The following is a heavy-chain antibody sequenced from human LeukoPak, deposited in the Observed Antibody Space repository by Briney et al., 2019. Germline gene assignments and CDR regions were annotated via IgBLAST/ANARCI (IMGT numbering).Heavy chain of an antibody. J-gene: IGHJ3*01. D-gene: IGHD1-1*01. CDR3: ARDPPGTTAFDL. V-gene: IGHV1-2*02. CDR1: GYSFTYCY. CDR2: INPKSDGT. Sequence: GASVTVSFKASGYSFTYCYLHWVRQGPGQGLGWMGWINPKSDGTKYAQNFRGRVTMTWDTSISTAYMEVSSLTSDDTAMFYCARDPPGTTAFDLWGQGTMVTVSS.